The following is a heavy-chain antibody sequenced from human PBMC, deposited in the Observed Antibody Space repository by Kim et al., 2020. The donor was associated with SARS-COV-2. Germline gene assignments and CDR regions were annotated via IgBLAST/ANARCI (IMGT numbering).Heavy chain of an antibody. J-gene: IGHJ4*02. D-gene: IGHD1-26*01. CDR2: ISSDGRNK. CDR1: GFTFSSYG. CDR3: ANMPVGSYFYY. V-gene: IGHV3-30*18. Sequence: GGSLRLSCAASGFTFSSYGMHWVRQAPGKGLEWVGVISSDGRNKFYADSVKGRITISRDNSKNTLYLQMNSLTAEDTAVYYCANMPVGSYFYYWGQGTLV.